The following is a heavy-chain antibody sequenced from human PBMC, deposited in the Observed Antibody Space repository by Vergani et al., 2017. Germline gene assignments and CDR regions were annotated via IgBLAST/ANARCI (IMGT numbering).Heavy chain of an antibody. CDR3: AKDGLLYFDY. V-gene: IGHV3-23*01. CDR2: ISGSGGST. J-gene: IGHJ4*02. Sequence: EVQLLESGGGLVQPGGSLRLSCAASGFTFSSYAMSWVRQAPGKGLEWVSGISGSGGSTYYADSVKGRFTISRDNAKNTLYLQMNSLRAEDPAVYYCAKDGLLYFDYWGQGTLVTVSS. D-gene: IGHD2-21*02. CDR1: GFTFSSYA.